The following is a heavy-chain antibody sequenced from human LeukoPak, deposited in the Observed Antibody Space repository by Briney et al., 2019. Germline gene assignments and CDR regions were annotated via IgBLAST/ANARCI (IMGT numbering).Heavy chain of an antibody. CDR1: GFTFSNYG. CDR3: AKDSSRYFDWLYEYYFDY. J-gene: IGHJ4*02. Sequence: GGSLRLSCAASGFTFSNYGLSWVRQAPGKGLEWVSGITGSGGSTYYADSVKGRFTISRDNSKNTLYLQMNSLRAEDTAVYYCAKDSSRYFDWLYEYYFDYWGQGTLVTVSS. CDR2: ITGSGGST. V-gene: IGHV3-23*01. D-gene: IGHD3-9*01.